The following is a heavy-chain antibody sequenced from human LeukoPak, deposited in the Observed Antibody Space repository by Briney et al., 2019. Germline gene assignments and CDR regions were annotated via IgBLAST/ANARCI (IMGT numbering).Heavy chain of an antibody. D-gene: IGHD3-22*01. CDR1: GGSFSGYY. CDR3: ARGRRWYYGSSGYPDY. Sequence: PSETLSLTCAVYGGSFSGYYWSWIRQPPGKGLEWIGEINHSGSTNYNPSLKSRVTISVDTSKNQFSLKLSSVTAADTAVYYCARGRRWYYGSSGYPDYWGQGTLVTVSS. V-gene: IGHV4-34*01. J-gene: IGHJ4*02. CDR2: INHSGST.